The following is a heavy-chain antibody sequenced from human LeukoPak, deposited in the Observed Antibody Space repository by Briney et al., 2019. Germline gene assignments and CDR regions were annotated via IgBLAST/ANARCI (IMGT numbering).Heavy chain of an antibody. V-gene: IGHV3-48*02. CDR3: ARYCSGGSCYSTYYFDY. CDR1: GFTFSTYS. J-gene: IGHJ4*02. D-gene: IGHD2-15*01. Sequence: PGGSLRLSCAASGFTFSTYSMNWVRQAPGKGLEWVSYISSSSSTIYYADPVKGRFTISRDNAKNSLYLQMNSLRDEDTAVYYCARYCSGGSCYSTYYFDYWGQGTLVTVSS. CDR2: ISSSSSTI.